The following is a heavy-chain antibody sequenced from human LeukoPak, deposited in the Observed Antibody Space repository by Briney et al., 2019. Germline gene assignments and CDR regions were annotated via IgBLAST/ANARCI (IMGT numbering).Heavy chain of an antibody. D-gene: IGHD3-3*01. CDR2: IYYSGST. Sequence: SETLSLTCTVSGGSISSSSYYWGWIRQPPGKGLEWIGSIYYSGSTYYNPSLKSRVTISVDTSKNQFSLKLSSVTAADTAVYCCARDLITISPFDYWGQGTLVTVSS. J-gene: IGHJ4*02. V-gene: IGHV4-39*07. CDR3: ARDLITISPFDY. CDR1: GGSISSSSYY.